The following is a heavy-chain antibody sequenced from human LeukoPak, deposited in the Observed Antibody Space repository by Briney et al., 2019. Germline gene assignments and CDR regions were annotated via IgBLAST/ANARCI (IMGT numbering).Heavy chain of an antibody. J-gene: IGHJ4*02. D-gene: IGHD2-2*01. Sequence: PSETLSLTCTVSGGSISSYYWSWIRQPPGKGLEWIGYIYYSGSTNYNPSPKSRVTISVDTSKNQFSLKLSSVTAADTAVYYCASTVYCSSTSCYGGRFDYWGQGTLVTVSS. CDR3: ASTVYCSSTSCYGGRFDY. CDR1: GGSISSYY. V-gene: IGHV4-59*01. CDR2: IYYSGST.